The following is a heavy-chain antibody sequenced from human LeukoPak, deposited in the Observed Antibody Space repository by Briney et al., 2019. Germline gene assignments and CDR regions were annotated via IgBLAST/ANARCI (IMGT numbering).Heavy chain of an antibody. CDR3: ARRATYYYDSPGFQH. CDR1: GGTFSSYA. Sequence: SVKVSCKTSGGTFSSYAISWVLQAPGQGLEWMGGIIPIFGTANYAQKFQGRVTITADESTSTAYMELSSLRSEDTAVYYCARRATYYYDSPGFQHWGQGTLATVSS. J-gene: IGHJ1*01. D-gene: IGHD3-22*01. V-gene: IGHV1-69*13. CDR2: IIPIFGTA.